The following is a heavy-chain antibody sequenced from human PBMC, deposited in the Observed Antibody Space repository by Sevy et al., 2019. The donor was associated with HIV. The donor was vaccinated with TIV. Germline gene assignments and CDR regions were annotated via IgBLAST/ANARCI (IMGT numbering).Heavy chain of an antibody. CDR3: ARDLPPSATTVAHFDC. CDR1: GFTFSSYW. V-gene: IGHV3-7*01. Sequence: GGSLRLSCAASGFTFSSYWLNWVRQAPGKGLEWVANIKQDGSERYYVDSVKGRFTISRDNAKNSLYLQMNSLRAEDTAVYYCARDLPPSATTVAHFDCWGQGTLVTVSS. CDR2: IKQDGSER. D-gene: IGHD4-17*01. J-gene: IGHJ4*02.